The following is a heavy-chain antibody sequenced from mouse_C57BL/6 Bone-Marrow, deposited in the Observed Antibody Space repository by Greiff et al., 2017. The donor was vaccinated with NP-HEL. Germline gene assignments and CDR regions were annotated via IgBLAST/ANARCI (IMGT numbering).Heavy chain of an antibody. CDR2: IRSKSNNYAS. D-gene: IGHD6-1*01. V-gene: IGHV10-1*01. CDR1: GFSFNTYA. J-gene: IGHJ1*03. Sequence: EVQLQESGGGLVQPKGSLKLSCAASGFSFNTYAMNWVRQAPGKGLEWVARIRSKSNNYASYYADSVKDRFTISRDDSESMLYLQMNNLKTEDTAMYYCVKGASFFEVWGTGTTVTVSS. CDR3: VKGASFFEV.